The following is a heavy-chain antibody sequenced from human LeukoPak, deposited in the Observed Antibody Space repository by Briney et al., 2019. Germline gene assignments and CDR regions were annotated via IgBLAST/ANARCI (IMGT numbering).Heavy chain of an antibody. D-gene: IGHD1-14*01. CDR1: GFTFSSYA. CDR2: ISYDGSNK. Sequence: GSLRLSCAASGFTFSSYAMHWVRQAPGKGLEWVAFISYDGSNKYYADSVKGRFTISRDNSRDTLYFQMNSLIYEDTAVYYCAKTGFQWGEYFYYMDVWGKGTTVTVSS. CDR3: AKTGFQWGEYFYYMDV. J-gene: IGHJ6*03. V-gene: IGHV3-30-3*02.